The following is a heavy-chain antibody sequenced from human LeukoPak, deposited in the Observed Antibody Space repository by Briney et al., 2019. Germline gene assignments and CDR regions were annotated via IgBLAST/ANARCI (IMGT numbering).Heavy chain of an antibody. CDR3: ARAPGGYSSEYLQH. CDR1: GYTFTSYG. CDR2: ISAYNGNT. Sequence: ASVKVSCKASGYTFTSYGISWVQQAPGQALEWMGWISAYNGNTNYVQKLQGRVTMTTDTSTSTDYMELRSLRSDDTAVYYCARAPGGYSSEYLQHWGQGTLVTVSS. J-gene: IGHJ1*01. V-gene: IGHV1-18*01. D-gene: IGHD3-10*01.